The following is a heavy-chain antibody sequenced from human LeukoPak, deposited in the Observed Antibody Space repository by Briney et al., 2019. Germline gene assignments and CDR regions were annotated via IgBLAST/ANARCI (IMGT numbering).Heavy chain of an antibody. CDR1: GFTFSSYA. D-gene: IGHD4-23*01. J-gene: IGHJ4*02. CDR3: ARDMGPVRWELDY. Sequence: GGSLRLSCAASGFTFSSYAMSWARQAPGKGLEWVSGISSSGSGGNTYYADSVKGRFTISRDSSKNTLFLQMNSLRPEDSAMYHCARDMGPVRWELDYWGQGTLVTVSS. CDR2: ISSSGSGGNT. V-gene: IGHV3-23*01.